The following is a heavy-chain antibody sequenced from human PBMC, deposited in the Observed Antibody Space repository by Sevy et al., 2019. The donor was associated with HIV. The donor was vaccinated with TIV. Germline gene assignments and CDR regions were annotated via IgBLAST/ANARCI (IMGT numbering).Heavy chain of an antibody. D-gene: IGHD4-17*01. J-gene: IGHJ5*02. CDR2: ISYDGSNK. CDR1: HYTFSSYT. CDR3: ARDQHDYGGNLRTGWFYP. V-gene: IGHV3-30-3*01. Sequence: GGSLRLSCAASHYTFSSYTMHWVRQAPGKGLEWVALISYDGSNKNYADSVKGRFTISRDNSKNTLYLQMNSLRAEDTAVYYCARDQHDYGGNLRTGWFYPWGQGTLVTVSS.